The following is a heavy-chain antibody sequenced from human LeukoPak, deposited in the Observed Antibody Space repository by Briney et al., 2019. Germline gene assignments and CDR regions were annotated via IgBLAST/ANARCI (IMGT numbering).Heavy chain of an antibody. V-gene: IGHV3-23*01. CDR2: ISGNGGRT. Sequence: HPGGSLRLSCAVSGFTFSSYAMSWVRQAPGKGLEWVSGISGNGGRTYYADSVKGRFTISRDNSKNKLYLQLNSLRAEDTAVYYCAKAQIAVAGYYFDNWGQGTLVTVSS. J-gene: IGHJ4*02. D-gene: IGHD6-19*01. CDR3: AKAQIAVAGYYFDN. CDR1: GFTFSSYA.